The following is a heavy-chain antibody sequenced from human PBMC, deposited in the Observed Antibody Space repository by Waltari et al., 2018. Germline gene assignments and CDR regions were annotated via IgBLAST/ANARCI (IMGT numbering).Heavy chain of an antibody. V-gene: IGHV3-48*04. D-gene: IGHD6-19*01. CDR1: GFSFSSFS. Sequence: EVQLVESGGGLVQPGGSLRLSCAASGFSFSSFSLNWVRQAPGKGLEWVSYISSSSGTIYYADSVKCRFTISRDNAKNSLYLQMNSLRAEDTAVYYCARRYSSGFDYWGQGTLVTVSS. J-gene: IGHJ4*02. CDR3: ARRYSSGFDY. CDR2: ISSSSGTI.